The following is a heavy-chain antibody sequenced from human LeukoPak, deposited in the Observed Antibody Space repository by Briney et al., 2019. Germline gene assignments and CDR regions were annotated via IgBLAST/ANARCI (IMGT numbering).Heavy chain of an antibody. CDR1: GDTFGSYA. D-gene: IGHD3-22*01. CDR3: ASQFLLPFDY. CDR2: TIPILGIA. Sequence: SVKVSCKAPGDTFGSYAISWVRQAHGQGLEWMGRTIPILGIAKYAQKFQGRLTITADTSTSTAYMELTNLRSDDAAVYYCASQFLLPFDYWGRGTLVTVSS. J-gene: IGHJ4*02. V-gene: IGHV1-69*04.